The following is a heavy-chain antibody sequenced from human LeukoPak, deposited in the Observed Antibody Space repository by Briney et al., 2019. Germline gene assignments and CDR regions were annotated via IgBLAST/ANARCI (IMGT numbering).Heavy chain of an antibody. CDR2: IIPIFGTA. D-gene: IGHD3-22*01. CDR3: ARGQYRYYYDSSGWFDY. V-gene: IGHV1-69*06. Sequence: SVKVSCKASGYTFTTYGISWVRQAPGQGLEWMGGIIPIFGTANYAQKFQGRVTITADKSTSTAYMELSSLRSEDTAVYYCARGQYRYYYDSSGWFDYWGQGTLVTVSS. J-gene: IGHJ4*02. CDR1: GYTFTTYG.